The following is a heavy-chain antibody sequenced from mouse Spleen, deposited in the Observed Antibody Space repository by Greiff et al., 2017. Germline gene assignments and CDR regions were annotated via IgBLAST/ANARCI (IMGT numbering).Heavy chain of an antibody. CDR1: GYTFTSYT. V-gene: IGHV1-4*01. J-gene: IGHJ2*01. Sequence: VQLVESGAELARPGASVKMSCKASGYTFTSYTMHWVKQRPGQGLEWIGYINPSSGYTKYNQKFKDKATLTADKSSSTAYMQLSSLTSEDSAVYYCARVHYYGSSYVDYFDYWGQGTTLTVSS. CDR2: INPSSGYT. CDR3: ARVHYYGSSYVDYFDY. D-gene: IGHD1-1*01.